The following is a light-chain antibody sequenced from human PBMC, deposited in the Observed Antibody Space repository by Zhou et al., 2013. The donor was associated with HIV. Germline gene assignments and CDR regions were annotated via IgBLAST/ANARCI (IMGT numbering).Light chain of an antibody. V-gene: IGKV1-5*01. CDR3: QQYHSYWT. J-gene: IGKJ1*01. CDR2: AAS. CDR1: QSISIY. Sequence: DIQMTQSPSSLSASVGDRVTITCRTSQSISIYLNWYQQKSGKAPKVLIYAASSLQSGVPSRFSGSGSGTEFTLTITSLQPDDFATYYCQQYHSYWTFGQGTKVEIK.